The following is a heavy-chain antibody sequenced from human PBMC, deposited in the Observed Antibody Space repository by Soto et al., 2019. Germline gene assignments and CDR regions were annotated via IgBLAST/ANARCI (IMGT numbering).Heavy chain of an antibody. CDR2: ISPDNGNT. J-gene: IGHJ6*02. CDR3: ARALGYSGYAGMDV. CDR1: GYTFTIYG. Sequence: QVQLVQSGGEVKKPGASVKVSCKASGYTFTIYGINWVRQAPGQGLEWMGWISPDNGNTNYAQKLQGRVTMTTDTSTSTAYMELRSLRSDDTAVYYCARALGYSGYAGMDVWGQGTKVTVS. V-gene: IGHV1-18*01. D-gene: IGHD5-12*01.